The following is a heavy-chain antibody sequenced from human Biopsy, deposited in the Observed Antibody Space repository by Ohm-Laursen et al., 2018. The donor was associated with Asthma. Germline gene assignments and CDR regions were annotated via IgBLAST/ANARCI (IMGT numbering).Heavy chain of an antibody. D-gene: IGHD4-17*01. V-gene: IGHV1-24*01. CDR2: HDHEEGGT. CDR3: ASDFPKDYVRYNFQF. J-gene: IGHJ4*02. CDR1: GYSLTDLS. Sequence: GPSVTVSCKLSGYSLTDLSMHWVRQAPGQGLEWLGGHDHEEGGTVNARRFQGRVTMTEDTSTDTAYMELSSLSSDDTAVYYCASDFPKDYVRYNFQFWGQGTLVTVSS.